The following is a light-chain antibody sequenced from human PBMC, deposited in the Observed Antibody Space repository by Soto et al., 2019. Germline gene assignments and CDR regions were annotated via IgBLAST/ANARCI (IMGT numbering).Light chain of an antibody. CDR1: SSDVGNYNL. J-gene: IGLJ1*01. CDR2: EGS. Sequence: QSVLTQPASVSGSPGQSITISCTGTSSDVGNYNLVSWYQQHPGKAPKLMIYEGSKRPSGVSNRFSGSKSGNTAPLTISGLQAEDEADYYCCSYAGSSTYVFGTGTKVTVL. V-gene: IGLV2-23*01. CDR3: CSYAGSSTYV.